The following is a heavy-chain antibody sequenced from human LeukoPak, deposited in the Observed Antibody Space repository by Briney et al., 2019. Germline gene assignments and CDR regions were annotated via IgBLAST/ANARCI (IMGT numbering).Heavy chain of an antibody. D-gene: IGHD3-3*01. CDR3: AVHDFYSGGYHFDY. CDR2: IIPILGIA. J-gene: IGHJ4*02. V-gene: IGHV1-69*04. CDR1: GGTFSSYA. Sequence: SVKVSCKASGGTFSSYAISRVRQAPGQGLEWMGRIIPILGIANYAQKFQGRVTMTTDTPTSTAYMDLRSLKSDDTAVYYCAVHDFYSGGYHFDYWGQGTLVTVSS.